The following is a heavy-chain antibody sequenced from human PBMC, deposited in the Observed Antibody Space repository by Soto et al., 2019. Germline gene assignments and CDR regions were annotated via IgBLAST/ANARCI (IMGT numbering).Heavy chain of an antibody. CDR1: GFSLSTSGVG. V-gene: IGHV2-5*02. CDR2: IYWDDDK. Sequence: QITLKESGPTLVKPTQTLTLTCTFSGFSLSTSGVGVGWIREPPRKALEWLALIYWDDDKRYSPSLKSRLTISQDTSKNQLVLTMTNMDPVDTATPYCAHHGYYSYGLDVWGQGTTVTVSS. CDR3: AHHGYYSYGLDV. J-gene: IGHJ6*02.